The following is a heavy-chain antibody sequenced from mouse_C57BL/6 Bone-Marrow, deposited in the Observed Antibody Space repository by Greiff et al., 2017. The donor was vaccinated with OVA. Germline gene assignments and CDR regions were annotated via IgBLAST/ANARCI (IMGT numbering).Heavy chain of an antibody. J-gene: IGHJ4*01. Sequence: EVQLVESGPGLVKPSQSLSLTCSVTGYSITSGYYWNWIRQFPGNKLEWMGYISYDGSNNYNQALKNRISITRDTSKNQFFLKLNSVTTEDTATYYCARDGRDAMDYWGQGTSVTVSS. CDR1: GYSITSGYY. CDR3: ARDGRDAMDY. CDR2: ISYDGSN. V-gene: IGHV3-6*01.